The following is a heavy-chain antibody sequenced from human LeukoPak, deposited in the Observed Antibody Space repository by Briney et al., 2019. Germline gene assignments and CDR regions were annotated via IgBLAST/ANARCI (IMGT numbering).Heavy chain of an antibody. D-gene: IGHD3-16*01. CDR3: ASPNQNPGGGCYFDY. V-gene: IGHV1-69*05. CDR1: GYTFTSYD. Sequence: SVKVSCKASGYTFTSYDINWVRQAPGQGLEWMGRIIPIFGTANYAQKFQGRVTITTDESTSTAYMELSSLRSEDTAVYYCASPNQNPGGGCYFDYWGQGTLVTVSS. CDR2: IIPIFGTA. J-gene: IGHJ4*02.